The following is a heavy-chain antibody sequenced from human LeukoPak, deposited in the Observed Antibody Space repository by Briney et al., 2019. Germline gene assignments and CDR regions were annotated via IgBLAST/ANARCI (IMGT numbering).Heavy chain of an antibody. J-gene: IGHJ4*02. CDR3: AREVIAAAGSSLDY. D-gene: IGHD6-13*01. CDR1: GFTFSSYA. CDR2: ISGSGGST. V-gene: IGHV3-23*01. Sequence: GGSLRLSCAASGFTFSSYAMSWVRQAPGKGLEWVSAISGSGGSTYYADSVKGRFTISRDDSKNTLYLQMNSLRAEDTAVYYCAREVIAAAGSSLDYWGQGTLVTVSS.